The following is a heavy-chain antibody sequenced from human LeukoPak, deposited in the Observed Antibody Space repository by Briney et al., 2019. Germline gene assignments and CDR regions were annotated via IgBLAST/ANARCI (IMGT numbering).Heavy chain of an antibody. CDR3: ARDLRWYDY. J-gene: IGHJ4*02. D-gene: IGHD4-23*01. CDR2: IKQDGSDK. Sequence: GGSLRLSCAASGLTFSSYWMTWVRQAPAQGLELVANIKQDGSDKYYVDSVKGRFTISRDNAKNSLYLQMNSLRAEDTAVYYCARDLRWYDYWGQGTLVTVSS. CDR1: GLTFSSYW. V-gene: IGHV3-7*01.